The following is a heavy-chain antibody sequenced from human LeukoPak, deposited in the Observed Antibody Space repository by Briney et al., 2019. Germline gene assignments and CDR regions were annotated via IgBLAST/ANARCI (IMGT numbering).Heavy chain of an antibody. CDR2: ISSSSSYI. D-gene: IGHD2-2*01. CDR3: ARDCSSTSCFDY. Sequence: GGSLRLSCAASGFTFSSYGMHWVRQAPGKGLEWVSSISSSSSYIYYAHSVKGRFTISRDNAKNSLYLQMNSLRAEDTAVYYCARDCSSTSCFDYWGQGTLVTVSS. V-gene: IGHV3-21*01. CDR1: GFTFSSYG. J-gene: IGHJ4*02.